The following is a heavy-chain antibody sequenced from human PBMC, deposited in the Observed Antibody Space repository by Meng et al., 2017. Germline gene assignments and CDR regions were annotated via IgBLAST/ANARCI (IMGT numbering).Heavy chain of an antibody. V-gene: IGHV1-2*06. Sequence: ASVKVSCKASGYTFTGYYMHWVRQAPGQGLEWMGRINPNSGGTNYAQKCQGRVTMTRDTSISTAYMELSRLRSDDTAVYYCAREGDCSSTSCYTEFHYYGMDVWGQGTTVTVSS. D-gene: IGHD2-2*02. J-gene: IGHJ6*02. CDR3: AREGDCSSTSCYTEFHYYGMDV. CDR1: GYTFTGYY. CDR2: INPNSGGT.